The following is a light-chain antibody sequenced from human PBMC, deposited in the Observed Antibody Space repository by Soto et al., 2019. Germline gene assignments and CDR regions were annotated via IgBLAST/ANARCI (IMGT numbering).Light chain of an antibody. CDR3: QQSYSTPRG. CDR2: AAS. J-gene: IGKJ1*01. Sequence: DIQMTQSPSSLSSSVGDIFTITCRASQSISSYLNWYQQKPGKAPKLLIYAASSLQSGVPSRFSGSGSGTDFTLTISSLQPEDFATYYCQQSYSTPRGFGQGTKVDIK. V-gene: IGKV1-39*01. CDR1: QSISSY.